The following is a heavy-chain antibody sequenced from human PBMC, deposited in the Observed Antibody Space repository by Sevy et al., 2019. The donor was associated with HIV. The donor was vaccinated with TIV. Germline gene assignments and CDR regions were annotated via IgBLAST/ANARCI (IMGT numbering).Heavy chain of an antibody. D-gene: IGHD3-10*01. CDR1: GYTLTELS. J-gene: IGHJ4*02. CDR2: FDPEDGET. V-gene: IGHV1-24*01. CDR3: ATAQPNGSGSYYLLDY. Sequence: ASVKVSCKVSGYTLTELSMHWVRQAPGKGLEWMGGFDPEDGETIYAQKFQGRVTMTEDTSTDTAYMELSSLRSEDTAVYYSATAQPNGSGSYYLLDYWGQGTLVTVSS.